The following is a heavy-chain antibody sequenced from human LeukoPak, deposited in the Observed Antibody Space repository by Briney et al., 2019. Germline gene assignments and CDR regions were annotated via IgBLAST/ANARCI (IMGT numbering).Heavy chain of an antibody. J-gene: IGHJ4*02. CDR2: ISGSGGST. Sequence: GGSLRLSCAASGFTFSSYAMSWVRQAPGKGLEWVSAISGSGGSTYYADSVKGRFTISRDNSKNTLYLQMNSLRAEDTAVYYCAKDLGLYSGSYYYFDYWGQGTLVTVSS. CDR1: GFTFSSYA. V-gene: IGHV3-23*01. CDR3: AKDLGLYSGSYYYFDY. D-gene: IGHD1-26*01.